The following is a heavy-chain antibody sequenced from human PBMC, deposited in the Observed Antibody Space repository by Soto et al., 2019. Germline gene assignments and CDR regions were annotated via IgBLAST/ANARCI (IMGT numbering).Heavy chain of an antibody. Sequence: QVQLVQSGPEVKKPGASVKVSCKASGYTFYRYGIAWVRQAPGQGLEWMGWFSTHKDNTNDEQKWQGRATMTTDTSTITASMELRSLSSADSAIYYCAATSYTSGFLDYCGQGALVTVSS. CDR2: FSTHKDNT. J-gene: IGHJ4*02. V-gene: IGHV1-18*04. CDR1: GYTFYRYG. D-gene: IGHD6-19*01. CDR3: AATSYTSGFLDY.